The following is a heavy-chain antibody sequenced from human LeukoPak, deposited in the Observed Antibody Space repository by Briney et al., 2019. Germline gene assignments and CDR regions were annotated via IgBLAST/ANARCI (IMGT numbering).Heavy chain of an antibody. CDR3: ASRVVIDRYFDY. D-gene: IGHD3-3*01. Sequence: SVTVSFTASGGTFSSYAISWVRQAPGQGLEWMGGIIPIFGTANYAQKFQGRVTITADESTSTAYMELSSLRSEDTAVYYCASRVVIDRYFDYWGQGTLVTVSS. CDR1: GGTFSSYA. CDR2: IIPIFGTA. V-gene: IGHV1-69*13. J-gene: IGHJ4*02.